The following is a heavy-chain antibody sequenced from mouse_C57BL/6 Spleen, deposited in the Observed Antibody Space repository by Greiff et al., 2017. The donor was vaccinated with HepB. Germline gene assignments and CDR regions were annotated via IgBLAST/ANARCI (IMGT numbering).Heavy chain of an antibody. CDR3: ARGGYDVRYYAMDY. CDR2: ISDGGSYT. CDR1: GFTFSSYA. J-gene: IGHJ4*01. V-gene: IGHV5-4*03. Sequence: EVKLMESGGGLVKPGGSLKLSCAASGFTFSSYAMSWVRQTPEKRLEWVATISDGGSYTYYPDNVKGRFTISRDNAKNNLYLQMSHLKSEDTAMYYCARGGYDVRYYAMDYWGQGTSVTVSS. D-gene: IGHD2-2*01.